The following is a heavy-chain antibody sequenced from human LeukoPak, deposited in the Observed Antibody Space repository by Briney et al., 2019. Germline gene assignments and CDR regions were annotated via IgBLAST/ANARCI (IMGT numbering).Heavy chain of an antibody. CDR1: GFTFSSYA. CDR3: AREERNAFDI. Sequence: GGSLRVSCAASGFTFSSYAMSWVRQAPGKGLEWVSGISGSGGSTYYADSVKGRFTISRDNAKNSLYLQMNSLRAEDTAVYYCAREERNAFDIWGQGTMVTVSS. CDR2: ISGSGGST. V-gene: IGHV3-23*01. D-gene: IGHD1-26*01. J-gene: IGHJ3*02.